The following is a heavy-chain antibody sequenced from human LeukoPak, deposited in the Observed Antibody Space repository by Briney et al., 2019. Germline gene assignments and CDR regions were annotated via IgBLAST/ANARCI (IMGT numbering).Heavy chain of an antibody. CDR1: GGSISSGGYY. J-gene: IGHJ6*02. CDR3: ARTTFDAYYYYGMDV. V-gene: IGHV4-31*03. Sequence: SETLSLTCTVSGGSISSGGYYWSWIRQHPGKGLEWIGYIYYSGSTYYNPSLKSRVTISVDTSKNQFSLKLSSVTAADTAVYYCARTTFDAYYYYGMDVWGQGTTVTVSS. CDR2: IYYSGST. D-gene: IGHD3-3*01.